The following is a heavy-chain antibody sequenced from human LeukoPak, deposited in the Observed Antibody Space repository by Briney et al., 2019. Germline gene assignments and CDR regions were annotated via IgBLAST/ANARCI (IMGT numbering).Heavy chain of an antibody. CDR2: IYYSGST. Sequence: PSETLSLTCTVSGVSISSSSYYWGWLRQPPGKGLEWIGGIYYSGSTYYNRSVKSRFTISVDTSKNQFSLKLSSVTAADTAVYYCARQVNPAYYYDSSGYYPEYFQHWGQGTLVTVSS. CDR3: ARQVNPAYYYDSSGYYPEYFQH. J-gene: IGHJ1*01. D-gene: IGHD3-22*01. CDR1: GVSISSSSYY. V-gene: IGHV4-39*01.